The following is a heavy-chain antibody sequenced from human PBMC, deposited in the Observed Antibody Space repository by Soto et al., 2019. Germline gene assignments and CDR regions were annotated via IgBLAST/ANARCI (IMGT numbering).Heavy chain of an antibody. CDR3: ARGPSYCSSTSCYTNWFDP. Sequence: PSETLSLTCAVSGYSISSGYYWGWIRQPPGKGLEWIGSIYHSGSTYYNPSLKSRVTISVDTSENQFSLKLSSVTAADTAVYYCARGPSYCSSTSCYTNWFDPWGQGTLVTVSS. CDR2: IYHSGST. CDR1: GYSISSGYY. J-gene: IGHJ5*02. V-gene: IGHV4-38-2*01. D-gene: IGHD2-2*02.